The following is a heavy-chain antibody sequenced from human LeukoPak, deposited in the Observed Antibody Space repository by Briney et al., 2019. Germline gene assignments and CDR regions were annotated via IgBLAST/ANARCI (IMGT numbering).Heavy chain of an antibody. V-gene: IGHV3-21*01. Sequence: GGSLRLSCAASAFTFSNYAMSWVRQAPGKGLEWVSSISSSSSYIYYADSVKGRFTISRDNAKNSLYLQMNSLRAEDTAVYYCARRERFDYWGQGTLVTVSS. J-gene: IGHJ4*02. CDR2: ISSSSSYI. D-gene: IGHD1-26*01. CDR1: AFTFSNYA. CDR3: ARRERFDY.